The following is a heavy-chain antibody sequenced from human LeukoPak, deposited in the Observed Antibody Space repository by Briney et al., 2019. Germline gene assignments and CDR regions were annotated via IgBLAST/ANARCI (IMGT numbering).Heavy chain of an antibody. CDR3: ARDLGTNTVVTAFDY. J-gene: IGHJ4*02. Sequence: PSETLSLTCTVSGGSISSSSYYWGWIRQPPGKGLEWIGRIYTSGSTNYNPSLKSRVTMSVDTSKNQFSLKLSSVTAADTAVYYCARDLGTNTVVTAFDYWGQGTLVTVSS. CDR1: GGSISSSSYY. CDR2: IYTSGST. V-gene: IGHV4-39*07. D-gene: IGHD4-23*01.